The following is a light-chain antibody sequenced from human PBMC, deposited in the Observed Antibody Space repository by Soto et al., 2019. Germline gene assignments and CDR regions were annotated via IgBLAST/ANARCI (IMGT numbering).Light chain of an antibody. J-gene: IGLJ2*01. CDR2: DVS. Sequence: QSALTQPASVSGSPGQSITISCTGTSSDVGGYNYVSWYQQHPGKAPKLMIYDVSNRPSGVSNRFSGSKSGNTASLTISRPRAEHEAEYYCSLYTSIRPLHVLFGGGTKLTVL. V-gene: IGLV2-14*01. CDR1: SSDVGGYNY. CDR3: SLYTSIRPLHVL.